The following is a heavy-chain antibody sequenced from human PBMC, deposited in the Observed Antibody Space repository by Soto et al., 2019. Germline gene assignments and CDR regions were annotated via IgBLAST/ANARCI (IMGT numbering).Heavy chain of an antibody. Sequence: GGSLRLSCEASGFTFNSYAMHWVRQAPGKGLEWVAVISYDGNNKYYADSVKGQVTISADKSISTAYLQWSSLKASDTAMYYCARPIGALSTTDFTYWGQGTLVTVSS. CDR2: ISYDGNNK. J-gene: IGHJ4*02. D-gene: IGHD3-22*01. V-gene: IGHV3-30-3*01. CDR3: ARPIGALSTTDFTY. CDR1: GFTFNSYA.